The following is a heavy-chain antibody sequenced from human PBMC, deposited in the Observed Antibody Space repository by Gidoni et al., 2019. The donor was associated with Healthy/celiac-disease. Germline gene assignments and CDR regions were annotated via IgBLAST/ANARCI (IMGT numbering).Heavy chain of an antibody. J-gene: IGHJ4*02. CDR3: ARGGPTYYYDSSGLY. CDR2: IWYDGSNK. Sequence: QVQLVESGGGVVQPGRSLRLSCAASGFPFSSYGMDWVRQAPGKGLEWVAVIWYDGSNKYYADSVKGRFTISRDNSKNTLYLQMNSLRAEDTAVYYCARGGPTYYYDSSGLYWGQGTLVTVSS. D-gene: IGHD3-22*01. CDR1: GFPFSSYG. V-gene: IGHV3-33*01.